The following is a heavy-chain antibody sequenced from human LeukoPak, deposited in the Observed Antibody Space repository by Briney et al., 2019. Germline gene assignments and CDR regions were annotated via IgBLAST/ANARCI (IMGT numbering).Heavy chain of an antibody. CDR2: IKQDGSEK. V-gene: IGHV3-7*01. J-gene: IGHJ4*02. D-gene: IGHD1-26*01. CDR3: ASGELNSY. Sequence: GGSLRLSCAVSGFTFSSYWMSWVRQAPGKGLEWVANIKQDGSEKYYVDSVKGRFTISRDNAKNSLYLQMNSLRAEDTAVYYCASGELNSYWGQGTLVTVSS. CDR1: GFTFSSYW.